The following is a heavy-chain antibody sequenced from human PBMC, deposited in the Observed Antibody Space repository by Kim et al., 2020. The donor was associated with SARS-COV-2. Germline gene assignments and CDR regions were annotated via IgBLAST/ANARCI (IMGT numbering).Heavy chain of an antibody. V-gene: IGHV4-39*01. J-gene: IGHJ4*02. CDR1: GGSISSSSYY. D-gene: IGHD5-18*01. CDR3: AMGRSYGYYFDY. CDR2: IYYSGST. Sequence: SETLSLTCTVSGGSISSSSYYWGWIRQPPGKGLEWIGSIYYSGSTYYNPSLKSRVTISVDTSKNQFSLKLSSVTAADTALYYCAMGRSYGYYFDYWGQGTLVTVSS.